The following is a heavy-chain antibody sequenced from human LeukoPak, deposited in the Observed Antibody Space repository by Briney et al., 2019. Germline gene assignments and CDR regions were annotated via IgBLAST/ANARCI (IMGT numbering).Heavy chain of an antibody. V-gene: IGHV1-18*01. CDR1: GYTFSNFG. D-gene: IGHD2-2*01. Sequence: ASVRVSCKTSGYTFSNFGINWVRQAPGQGLEWMGWISGNNDNPNYGQKFQGRFTVTTDSSTSTAYMELRNLRFDDTAVYYCARDGTSTDDYWGQGTPVTVSS. J-gene: IGHJ4*02. CDR3: ARDGTSTDDY. CDR2: ISGNNDNP.